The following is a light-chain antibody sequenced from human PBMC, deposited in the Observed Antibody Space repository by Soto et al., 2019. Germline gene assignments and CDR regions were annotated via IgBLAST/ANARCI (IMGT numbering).Light chain of an antibody. CDR3: QQYVSSLFT. J-gene: IGKJ3*01. CDR2: GTS. V-gene: IGKV3-20*01. Sequence: EIVLTQSPGTLSLSPGERATLSCRASQSVSSKYLAWYQQKPGQAPRVLIYGTSIMASGVPERFSGGGSGTDFTLTITRLEPEDFAVYYCQQYVSSLFTFGPGTKVDFK. CDR1: QSVSSKY.